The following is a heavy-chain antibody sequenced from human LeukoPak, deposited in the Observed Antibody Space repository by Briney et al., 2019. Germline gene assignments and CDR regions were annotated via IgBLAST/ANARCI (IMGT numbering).Heavy chain of an antibody. V-gene: IGHV1-46*01. CDR1: GSTFTSYD. Sequence: ASGKLCCSAAGSTFTSYDMHWGRESPGQGRGGMGIINRSGGSTSYAQKFQGRVTMTRDTSTSTVYTELTSLRSEDTAVKYCARGPLGPAYFDYWGQGTLATVSS. D-gene: IGHD1-14*01. CDR2: INRSGGST. CDR3: ARGPLGPAYFDY. J-gene: IGHJ4*02.